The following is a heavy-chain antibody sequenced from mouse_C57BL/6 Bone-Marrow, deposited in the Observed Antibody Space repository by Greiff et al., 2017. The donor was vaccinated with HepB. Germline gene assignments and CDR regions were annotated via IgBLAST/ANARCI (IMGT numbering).Heavy chain of an antibody. Sequence: QVQLQQSGAELARPGASVKLSCKASGYTFTSYGISWVKQRPGQGLEWIGEIYPRSGNTYYNEKFKGKATLTADKSSSTAYMELRSLTSEDSAVYVWAGSTRKWTACYFDSWCQGTPRTVAS. CDR3: AGSTRKWTACYFDS. D-gene: IGHD1-3*01. V-gene: IGHV1-81*01. CDR2: IYPRSGNT. CDR1: GYTFTSYG. J-gene: IGHJ2*01.